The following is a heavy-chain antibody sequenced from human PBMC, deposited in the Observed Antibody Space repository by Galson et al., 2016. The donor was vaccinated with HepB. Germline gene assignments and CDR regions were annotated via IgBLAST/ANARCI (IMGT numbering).Heavy chain of an antibody. CDR1: GFTFSSHE. J-gene: IGHJ3*01. D-gene: IGHD3-16*01. CDR2: ISNSGTTR. V-gene: IGHV3-48*03. CDR3: VRGNYGRLPRL. Sequence: RLSCAVSGFTFSSHEMHWVRQAPGKGLERVAYISNSGTTRYYGDSVKGRLTISRDNAKNSLYLLLNSLRPEDTAVYYCVRGNYGRLPRLWGQGTMVIVSS.